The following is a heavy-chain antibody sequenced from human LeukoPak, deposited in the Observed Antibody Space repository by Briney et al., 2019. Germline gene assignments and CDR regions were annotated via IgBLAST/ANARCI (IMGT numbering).Heavy chain of an antibody. Sequence: GRSLRLSCVASGFTFSNYWMSWVRQAPGKRLEWVANIKEDGSEKNYVDSVKGRFIISRDNTKNSLYLQMNSLRDEDTAVYYCARDSVRGVLYDYWGQGTLVTVSS. V-gene: IGHV3-7*01. CDR1: GFTFSNYW. J-gene: IGHJ4*02. CDR3: ARDSVRGVLYDY. D-gene: IGHD3-10*01. CDR2: IKEDGSEK.